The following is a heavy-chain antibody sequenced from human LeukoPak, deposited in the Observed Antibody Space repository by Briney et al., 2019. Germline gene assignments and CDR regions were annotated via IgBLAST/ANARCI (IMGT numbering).Heavy chain of an antibody. J-gene: IGHJ5*02. Sequence: ASVTVSCTASGYTFIAYYMHWVRQAPGQGLEWMGWINPNSGGTNYAQKFQGRVTMTRDTSISTAYMDLSRLRSDDTAVYYCARGMGVLVPAATWFDPWGQGTLVTVSS. D-gene: IGHD2-2*01. V-gene: IGHV1-2*02. CDR1: GYTFIAYY. CDR3: ARGMGVLVPAATWFDP. CDR2: INPNSGGT.